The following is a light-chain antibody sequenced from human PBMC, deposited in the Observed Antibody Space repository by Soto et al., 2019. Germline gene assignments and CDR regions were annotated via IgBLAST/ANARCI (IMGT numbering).Light chain of an antibody. Sequence: EIVMTQSPATLSVSPGERATLSCRAGQSVGSNLAWYQQKPGRAPRLLIYGASTRATGIPARFSGSGSVTEFTLTISSLQSEDFAVYYCQQYNNWPITFGQGTRLEIK. J-gene: IGKJ5*01. CDR2: GAS. V-gene: IGKV3D-15*01. CDR3: QQYNNWPIT. CDR1: QSVGSN.